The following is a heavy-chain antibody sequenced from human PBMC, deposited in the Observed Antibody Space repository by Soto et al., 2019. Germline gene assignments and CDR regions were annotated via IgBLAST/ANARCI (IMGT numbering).Heavy chain of an antibody. CDR1: GFTFSSYA. J-gene: IGHJ3*02. CDR2: ISGSGANT. D-gene: IGHD2-15*01. CDR3: AKDRDIVVVIAATATGAFDI. Sequence: EVHLLESGGGLVQPGGSLRLSCAASGFTFSSYAMSWVRQPPGKGLEWVSAISGSGANTYYADSVKGRFTISRDNSKNTLYRQMNSLRAEDTAIYYCAKDRDIVVVIAATATGAFDIWGQGTMVTVSS. V-gene: IGHV3-23*01.